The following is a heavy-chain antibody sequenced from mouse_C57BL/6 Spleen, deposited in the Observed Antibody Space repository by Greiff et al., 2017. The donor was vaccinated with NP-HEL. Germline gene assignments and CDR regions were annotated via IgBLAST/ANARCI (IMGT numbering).Heavy chain of an antibody. J-gene: IGHJ3*01. CDR1: GFNIKDDY. D-gene: IGHD1-1*01. V-gene: IGHV14-4*01. CDR2: LDPENGDT. Sequence: VQLQQSGAELVRPGASVKLSCTASGFNIKDDYMHWVKQRPEQGLEWIGWLDPENGDTEYASKFQGKATITADTSSHTAYLQLSSLTSEDTAVYYCTKSGSSGGFAYWGQGTLVTVSA. CDR3: TKSGSSGGFAY.